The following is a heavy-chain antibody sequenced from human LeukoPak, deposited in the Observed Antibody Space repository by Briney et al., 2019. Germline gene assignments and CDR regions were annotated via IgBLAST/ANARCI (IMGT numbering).Heavy chain of an antibody. V-gene: IGHV1-2*02. Sequence: ASVKVSCKASGYTFTGYYMHWVRQAPGQGLEWVGWINPNSGGTNYAQKFQGRVTMTRDTSISTAYMELSRLRSDDTAVYYCARANVGTAMDYYYYYMDVWGKGTTVTVSS. D-gene: IGHD5-18*01. J-gene: IGHJ6*03. CDR1: GYTFTGYY. CDR2: INPNSGGT. CDR3: ARANVGTAMDYYYYYMDV.